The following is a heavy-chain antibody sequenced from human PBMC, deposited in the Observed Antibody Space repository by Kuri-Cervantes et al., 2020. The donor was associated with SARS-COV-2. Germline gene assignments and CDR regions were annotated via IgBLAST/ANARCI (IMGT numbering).Heavy chain of an antibody. J-gene: IGHJ4*02. CDR2: FDPEDGET. D-gene: IGHD6-19*01. CDR3: ATRGCDIDY. CDR1: GYTLTELS. V-gene: IGHV1-24*01. Sequence: AAVKVSCKVSGYTLTELSMHWVRQAPGKGREWMGGFDPEDGETIYAENFQGRVTMTEDTSTDKAYMELSSLRTEDTAVYYCATRGCDIDYWGQGTLVTVSS.